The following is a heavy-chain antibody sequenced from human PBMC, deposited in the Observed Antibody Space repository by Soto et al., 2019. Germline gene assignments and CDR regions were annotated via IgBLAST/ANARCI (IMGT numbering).Heavy chain of an antibody. Sequence: GASVKVSCKASGYTFTSYYMHWVRQAPGQGLEWKGKINPSGGSTSYAQKFQGRVTMTRDTSTSTVYMELSSLRSEDTAVYYCARDGTFGGSGSYYYYMDVWGKGTTVTVSS. J-gene: IGHJ6*03. D-gene: IGHD3-10*01. V-gene: IGHV1-46*03. CDR3: ARDGTFGGSGSYYYYMDV. CDR1: GYTFTSYY. CDR2: INPSGGST.